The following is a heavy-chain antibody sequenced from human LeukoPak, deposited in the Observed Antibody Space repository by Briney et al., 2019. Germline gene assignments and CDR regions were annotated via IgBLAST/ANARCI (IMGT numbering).Heavy chain of an antibody. V-gene: IGHV3-49*03. CDR2: IRSRANGETA. CDR1: GFTFRDYA. Sequence: GGSLRLSCASSGFTFRDYAVSWLRQAPGKGLDWVGFIRSRANGETAQYATSVKGRFTISRDDSKSIAFLQMNSLETEDTAVYYCVRGRKDLDFWGQGTLVTVSA. CDR3: VRGRKDLDF. J-gene: IGHJ4*02.